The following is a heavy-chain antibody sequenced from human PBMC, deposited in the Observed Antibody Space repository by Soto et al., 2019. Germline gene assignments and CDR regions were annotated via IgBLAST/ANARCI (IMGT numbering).Heavy chain of an antibody. Sequence: SETPSITCAVSGGSICSSNWWSWVRQPPGKGLEWIGEIYHSGTTHYIPSLKSRVTISVDKSKNQFSLKLSSVTAADTAVYYCARSSGWYYDYWGQGTLATVS. D-gene: IGHD6-19*01. J-gene: IGHJ4*02. V-gene: IGHV4-4*02. CDR2: IYHSGTT. CDR1: GGSICSSNW. CDR3: ARSSGWYYDY.